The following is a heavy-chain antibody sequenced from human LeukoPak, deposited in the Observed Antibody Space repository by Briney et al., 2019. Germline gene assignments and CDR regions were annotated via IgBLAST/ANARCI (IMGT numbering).Heavy chain of an antibody. CDR3: ARGDIVTYYYYMDV. CDR2: ISSSSSYI. Sequence: GGSLRLSCAASGFTFSSYSMNWVRQAPGKGLEWVSSISSSSSYIYYADSVKGRFTISRDNAKNSLYLQMNSLRAEDTALYYCARGDIVTYYYYMDVWGKGTTVTVSS. CDR1: GFTFSSYS. J-gene: IGHJ6*03. V-gene: IGHV3-21*04. D-gene: IGHD2-15*01.